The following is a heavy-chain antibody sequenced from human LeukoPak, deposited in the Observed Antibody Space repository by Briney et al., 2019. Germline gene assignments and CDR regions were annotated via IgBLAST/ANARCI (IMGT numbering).Heavy chain of an antibody. CDR2: ISGSGGNT. CDR3: ARTDILTGYLTFDY. V-gene: IGHV3-23*01. CDR1: GFTFSNYA. Sequence: TGGSLRLSCAASGFTFSNYAMTWVRQAPGKGLEWVSVISGSGGNTYYADSVKGRFTISRDNSKNSLYLQMNSLRDEDTAVYYCARTDILTGYLTFDYWGQGTLVTVSS. J-gene: IGHJ4*02. D-gene: IGHD3-9*01.